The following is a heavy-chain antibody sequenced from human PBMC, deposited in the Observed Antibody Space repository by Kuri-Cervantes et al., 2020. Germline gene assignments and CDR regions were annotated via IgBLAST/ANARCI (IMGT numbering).Heavy chain of an antibody. J-gene: IGHJ6*02. CDR2: ISSSSSTI. CDR1: GFTFSSYS. V-gene: IGHV3-48*04. CDR3: ARAGVATGGGIDD. D-gene: IGHD5-12*01. Sequence: ESLKISCAASGFTFSSYSMNWVRQAPGKGLEWVSYISSSSSTIYYADSVKGRFTISRDNSKNTLYLQMDSLEVEDTAVYYCARAGVATGGGIDDWGQGTTVTVSS.